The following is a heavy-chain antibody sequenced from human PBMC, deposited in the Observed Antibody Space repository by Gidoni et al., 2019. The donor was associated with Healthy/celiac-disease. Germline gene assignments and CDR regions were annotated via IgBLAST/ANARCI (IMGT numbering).Heavy chain of an antibody. D-gene: IGHD6-19*01. CDR2: IYYSGST. CDR1: CGSISSSSYY. J-gene: IGHJ4*02. V-gene: IGHV4-39*01. Sequence: QLQLQESGPGLVKPSATLSLTCTVSCGSISSSSYYWGGIRQPPGKGLEWIGSIYYSGSTYYNPSLKSRVTISVDTSKNQFSLKLSSVTAADTAVYYCATLGIAVAGGYWGQGTLVTVSS. CDR3: ATLGIAVAGGY.